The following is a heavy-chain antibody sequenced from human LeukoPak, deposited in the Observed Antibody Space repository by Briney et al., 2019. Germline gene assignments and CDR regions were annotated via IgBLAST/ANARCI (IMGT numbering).Heavy chain of an antibody. J-gene: IGHJ4*02. Sequence: SETLSLTCTVSGGSISSYYWTWIRQPPGKGLEWIGYIYYSGSTNYNPSPKMRVIISVDTSKNQFSLKLNSVTAADTAVYYCARAGDYGIKDWGQGTLVTVSS. D-gene: IGHD4-17*01. CDR3: ARAGDYGIKD. CDR2: IYYSGST. V-gene: IGHV4-59*01. CDR1: GGSISSYY.